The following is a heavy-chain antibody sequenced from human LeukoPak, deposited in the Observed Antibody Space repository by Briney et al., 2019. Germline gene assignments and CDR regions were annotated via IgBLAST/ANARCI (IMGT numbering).Heavy chain of an antibody. CDR1: GGSFSNYY. CDR3: TRGQYYYDSSGSSLFDY. V-gene: IGHV4-34*01. CDR2: INHSGRI. J-gene: IGHJ4*02. Sequence: SETLSLTCAVYGGSFSNYYWSWIRQPPGKGLEWIGEINHSGRINYNPSLKSRVTISVDTSKNQFSLKLSSVTAADTAVYYCTRGQYYYDSSGSSLFDYWGQGTLVTVSS. D-gene: IGHD3-22*01.